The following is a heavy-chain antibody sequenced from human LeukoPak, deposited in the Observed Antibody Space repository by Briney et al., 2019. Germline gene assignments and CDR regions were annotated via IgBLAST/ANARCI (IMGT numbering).Heavy chain of an antibody. Sequence: GSLSLSCAASGFTFSSYAMHWVRQAPGKGLEWVAVISYDGSNKYYADSVKGRFTISRDNSKNTLYLQMNSLRAEDTAVYYCARDGIAAAVEYYFDYWGQGTLVTVSS. CDR3: ARDGIAAAVEYYFDY. V-gene: IGHV3-30*04. CDR1: GFTFSSYA. CDR2: ISYDGSNK. J-gene: IGHJ4*02. D-gene: IGHD6-13*01.